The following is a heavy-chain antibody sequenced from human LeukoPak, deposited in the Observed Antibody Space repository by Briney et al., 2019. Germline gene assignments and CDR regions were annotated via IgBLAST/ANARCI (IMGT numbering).Heavy chain of an antibody. CDR3: AVGSRYCSSTSCYPNWFDP. CDR1: GYTFTGYY. J-gene: IGHJ5*02. Sequence: ASVKVSCKVSGYTFTGYYLHWVRQAPGQGLEWMGGIIPIFGTANYAQKFQGRVTITADESTSTAYMELSSLRSEDTAVYYCAVGSRYCSSTSCYPNWFDPWGQGTLVTVSS. D-gene: IGHD2-2*01. V-gene: IGHV1-69*13. CDR2: IIPIFGTA.